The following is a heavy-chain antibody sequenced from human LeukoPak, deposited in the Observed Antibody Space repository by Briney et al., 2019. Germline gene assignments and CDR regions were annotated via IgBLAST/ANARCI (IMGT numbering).Heavy chain of an antibody. Sequence: GGSLRLSCAASGFTFSSYAMSWVRQAPGKGLEWVSAISGSGGSTYYADSVKGRFTISRDNSKNTLYLQMNSLRAEDTAVYYCARRVYNSGWYIDYWGQGTLVTVSS. CDR3: ARRVYNSGWYIDY. CDR1: GFTFSSYA. V-gene: IGHV3-23*01. CDR2: ISGSGGST. D-gene: IGHD6-19*01. J-gene: IGHJ4*02.